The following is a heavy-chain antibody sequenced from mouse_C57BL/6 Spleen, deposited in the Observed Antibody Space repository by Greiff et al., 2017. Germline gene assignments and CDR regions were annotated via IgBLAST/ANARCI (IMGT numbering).Heavy chain of an antibody. CDR1: GYTFTSSW. D-gene: IGHD4-1*01. Sequence: QVQLQQPGAELVMPGASVKLSCKASGYTFTSSWMHWVKQRPGQGLEWIGEIDPSDSYTNYNGKFKGKATLTADKSSSTAYMQLSSLTSEDSAVYFCARSGLGPQYYFDYWGQGTTLTVSS. CDR3: ARSGLGPQYYFDY. CDR2: IDPSDSYT. V-gene: IGHV1-69*01. J-gene: IGHJ2*01.